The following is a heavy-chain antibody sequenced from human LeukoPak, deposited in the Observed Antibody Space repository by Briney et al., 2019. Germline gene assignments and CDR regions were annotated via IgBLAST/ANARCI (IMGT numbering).Heavy chain of an antibody. Sequence: GASVKVSCKASGYTFRSFDVNWVRQATGQGLEWMGWMNPNSGNTGYAQEFQGRVTMARYTSINTAYLEVSGLTSEDTAVYYCARAPSPASYAMDAWGQGTTVTVYS. CDR3: ARAPSPASYAMDA. CDR1: GYTFRSFD. V-gene: IGHV1-8*01. J-gene: IGHJ6*02. CDR2: MNPNSGNT.